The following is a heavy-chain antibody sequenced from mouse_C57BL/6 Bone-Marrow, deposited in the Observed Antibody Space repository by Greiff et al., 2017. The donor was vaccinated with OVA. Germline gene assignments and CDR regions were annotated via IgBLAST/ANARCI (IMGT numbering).Heavy chain of an antibody. D-gene: IGHD4-1*02. CDR3: TINWDVKYFDY. V-gene: IGHV1-15*01. CDR1: GYTFTDYE. CDR2: IDPETGGA. J-gene: IGHJ2*01. Sequence: QVQLQQSGAELVRPGASVTLSCKASGYTFTDYEMHWVKQTPVHGLEWIGAIDPETGGAAYNQKFKGKAILTADKSSSTAYMELRSLTSEDSAVYYCTINWDVKYFDYWGQGTTLTVSS.